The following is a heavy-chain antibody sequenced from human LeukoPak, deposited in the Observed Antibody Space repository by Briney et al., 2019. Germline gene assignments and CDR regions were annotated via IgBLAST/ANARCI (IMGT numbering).Heavy chain of an antibody. CDR3: ARSVARYRAAGTDY. CDR2: ISAYNGNT. V-gene: IGHV1-18*01. D-gene: IGHD6-13*01. CDR1: GYTFTSYG. Sequence: ASVTASCKASGYTFTSYGISWVRQAPGQGLEWMGWISAYNGNTNYAQKLQGRVTMTTDTSTSTAYMELRSLRSGDTAVYYCARSVARYRAAGTDYWGQGTLATVSS. J-gene: IGHJ4*02.